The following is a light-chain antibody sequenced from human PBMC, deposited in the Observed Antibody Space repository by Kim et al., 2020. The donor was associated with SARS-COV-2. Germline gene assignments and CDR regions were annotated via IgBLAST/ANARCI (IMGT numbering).Light chain of an antibody. V-gene: IGLV6-57*01. CDR3: QSYDSSSWV. CDR2: EDN. CDR1: SGSIASNY. J-gene: IGLJ3*02. Sequence: GKTVTISCTRSSGSIASNYVQWYQQRPGSSPTTVIYEDNQRPSGVPDRFSGSSDSSSNAASLTISGLKTEDEADYYCQSYDSSSWVFGGGTKLTVL.